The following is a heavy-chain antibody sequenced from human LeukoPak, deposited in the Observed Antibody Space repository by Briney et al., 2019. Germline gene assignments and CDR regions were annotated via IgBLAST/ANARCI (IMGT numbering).Heavy chain of an antibody. D-gene: IGHD6-13*01. J-gene: IGHJ4*02. Sequence: GGSLRLSCAASGFTFDDYSMHWVRQAPGKGLEWVSLISWDGGNREYADSVKGRFTISRDNSRNSLFLQMNSLTTEDTAFYYCAKDYSSSGPFDYWGQGTLVTVSS. CDR3: AKDYSSSGPFDY. CDR1: GFTFDDYS. V-gene: IGHV3-43*01. CDR2: ISWDGGNR.